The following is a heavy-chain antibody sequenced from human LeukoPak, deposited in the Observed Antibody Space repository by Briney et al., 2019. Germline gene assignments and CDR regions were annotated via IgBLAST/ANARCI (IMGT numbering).Heavy chain of an antibody. D-gene: IGHD5-24*01. V-gene: IGHV3-43D*03. CDR2: ISWDGGST. J-gene: IGHJ4*02. Sequence: GGSLRLSCAASGFTFDDYAMHWVRQAPGKGLEWVSLISWDGGSTYYADSVKGRFTISRDNSKNSLYLQMNSLRAEDTALYYCAKDIGDGYNYGVVSNCGQGTLVTVSS. CDR1: GFTFDDYA. CDR3: AKDIGDGYNYGVVSN.